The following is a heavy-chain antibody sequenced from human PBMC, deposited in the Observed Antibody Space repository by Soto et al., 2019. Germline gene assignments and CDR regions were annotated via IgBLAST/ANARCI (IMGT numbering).Heavy chain of an antibody. CDR3: AKGYSYGFGY. V-gene: IGHV3-30*18. J-gene: IGHJ4*02. CDR2: ISYDGSNK. Sequence: QVQLVESGGGVVQPGRSLRLSCAASGFTFSSYGMHWVRQAPGKGLEWVAVISYDGSNKYYADSVKGRFTISRDNSKNPLYLQMNSLRAEDTAVYYCAKGYSYGFGYWGQGTLVTVSS. D-gene: IGHD5-18*01. CDR1: GFTFSSYG.